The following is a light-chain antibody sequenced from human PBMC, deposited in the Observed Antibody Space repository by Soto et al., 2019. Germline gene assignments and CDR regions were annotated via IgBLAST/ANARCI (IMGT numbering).Light chain of an antibody. V-gene: IGKV1-39*01. CDR2: AAS. J-gene: IGKJ1*01. CDR3: QQTYSTPWT. CDR1: QSINIY. Sequence: DIQMTQSPSSLSASVGDRVTITCRASQSINIYLNWYQQKPGKAPKLLIDAASSLQSGVPSRFSGSGFGTDFTLTIRGLQPEDFAAYYCQQTYSTPWTFGQGTKVEIK.